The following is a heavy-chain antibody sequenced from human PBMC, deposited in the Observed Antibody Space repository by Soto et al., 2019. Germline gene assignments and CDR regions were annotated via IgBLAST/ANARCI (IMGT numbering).Heavy chain of an antibody. D-gene: IGHD2-2*01. CDR2: IYYSGST. CDR3: ARVVPAAMGVYYYYYMDV. CDR1: GGSISRGGYY. V-gene: IGHV4-31*03. J-gene: IGHJ6*03. Sequence: PSDTLSLTCTVSGGSISRGGYYCSWIRQHPGKGLEWIGYIYYSGSTYYNPSLKSRVTISVDTSKNQFSLKLSSVTAADTAVYYCARVVPAAMGVYYYYYMDVWGKGTTVTVSS.